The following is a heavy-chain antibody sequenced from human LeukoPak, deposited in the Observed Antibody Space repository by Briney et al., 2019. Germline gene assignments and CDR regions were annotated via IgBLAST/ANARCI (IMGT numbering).Heavy chain of an antibody. Sequence: SVKVSCKSSGDTFNNYAIGWVRQAPGQGLEWMGGIIPMFGAANYAQKFQGRVTITADESTGTAYMELSSLRSEDMAVYYCARGNIAIALDVNGANYFFDFWGQGTLVTVSS. V-gene: IGHV1-69*13. CDR2: IIPMFGAA. CDR3: ARGNIAIALDVNGANYFFDF. D-gene: IGHD2/OR15-2a*01. CDR1: GDTFNNYA. J-gene: IGHJ4*02.